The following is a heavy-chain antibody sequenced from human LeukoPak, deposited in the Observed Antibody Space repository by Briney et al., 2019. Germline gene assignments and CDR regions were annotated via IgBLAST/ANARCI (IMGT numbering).Heavy chain of an antibody. CDR3: ARNVYYDSGTYHSGFDY. D-gene: IGHD3-10*01. Sequence: GGSLRLSCAVSGLTFSDYWMHWVRHAPGKGLVWVSRISNDGTSTSYADSVKGRFTISRDNAKNTLYLQMNSLRAEDTAMYYCARNVYYDSGTYHSGFDYWGLGTLVTVSS. V-gene: IGHV3-74*01. J-gene: IGHJ4*02. CDR1: GLTFSDYW. CDR2: ISNDGTST.